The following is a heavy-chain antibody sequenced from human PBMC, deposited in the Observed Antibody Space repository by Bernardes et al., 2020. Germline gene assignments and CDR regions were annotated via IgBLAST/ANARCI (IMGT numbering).Heavy chain of an antibody. CDR3: ARRRYGDYEWFDP. CDR2: FYHSGST. V-gene: IGHV4-39*01. J-gene: IGHJ5*02. CDR1: GGSISSTVYY. D-gene: IGHD4-17*01. Sequence: SETLSLTCTVSGGSISSTVYYWVWIRQPPGRGLEWIVIFYHSGSTFCNPSLKSRVTLSVDTSKNQFSLHLSSVTAADTAVYYCARRRYGDYEWFDPWVQGTLVTVSS.